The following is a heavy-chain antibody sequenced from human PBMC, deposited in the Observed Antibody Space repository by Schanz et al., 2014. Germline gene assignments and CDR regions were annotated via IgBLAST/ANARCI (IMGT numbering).Heavy chain of an antibody. Sequence: EVQLVESGGGVVRPGGSLRLSCAASGFTFSTYWMHWVRQAPGKGLVWVSHINSDGTTTTYADSVKGRFTISRDNAKNTFYLHMNSLRNEDTAVYFCAKDRGDGYSNGIFQYWGLGTLVTVSS. V-gene: IGHV3-74*01. J-gene: IGHJ4*02. CDR1: GFTFSTYW. CDR2: INSDGTTT. CDR3: AKDRGDGYSNGIFQY. D-gene: IGHD5-18*01.